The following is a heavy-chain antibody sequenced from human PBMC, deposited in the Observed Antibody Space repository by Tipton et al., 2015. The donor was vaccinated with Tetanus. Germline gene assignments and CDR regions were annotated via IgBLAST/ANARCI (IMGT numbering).Heavy chain of an antibody. Sequence: QLVQSGAEVKKPGTSVKVSCKASGFTFTSSAMQWVRQARGQRLEWIGWIVVGSGNTNYAQKFQERVTITRDMSTSTAYMELSSLRSEDTAVYYCAAGYGDAGKANYYYGMDVWGQGTTVTVSS. CDR2: IVVGSGNT. CDR3: AAGYGDAGKANYYYGMDV. D-gene: IGHD4-17*01. CDR1: GFTFTSSA. J-gene: IGHJ6*02. V-gene: IGHV1-58*02.